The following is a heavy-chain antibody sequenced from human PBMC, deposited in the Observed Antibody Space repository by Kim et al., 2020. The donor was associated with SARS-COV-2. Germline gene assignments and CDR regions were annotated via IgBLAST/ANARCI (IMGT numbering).Heavy chain of an antibody. CDR1: GFTFSSYG. D-gene: IGHD6-19*01. Sequence: GGSLRLSCAASGFTFSSYGMHWVRQAPGKGLEWVAVIWYDGSNKYYADSVKGRFTISRDNSKNTPYLQMNSLRAEDTAVYYCASCDSSGWYSGGYYGMDVSGQGTTVTVSS. CDR3: ASCDSSGWYSGGYYGMDV. CDR2: IWYDGSNK. J-gene: IGHJ6*02. V-gene: IGHV3-33*01.